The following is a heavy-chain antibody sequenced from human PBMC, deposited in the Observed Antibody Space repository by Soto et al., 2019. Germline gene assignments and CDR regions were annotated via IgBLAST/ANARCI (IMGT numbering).Heavy chain of an antibody. J-gene: IGHJ4*02. V-gene: IGHV3-11*06. Sequence: GGSLRLSCAASGFTFSDYYLSWIRQAPGKVLEWVSYISSSSSSSSYTNYADSVKGRFTISRDNAKSSLDLQMNSLRAEDTAVYYCARGRKVGNTGYYFDYWGQGTLVTVS. D-gene: IGHD1-26*01. CDR3: ARGRKVGNTGYYFDY. CDR1: GFTFSDYY. CDR2: ISSSSSSSSYT.